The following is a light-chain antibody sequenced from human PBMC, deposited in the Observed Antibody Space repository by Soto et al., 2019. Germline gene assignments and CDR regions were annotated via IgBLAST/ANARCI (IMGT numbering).Light chain of an antibody. J-gene: IGKJ1*01. V-gene: IGKV1-5*01. CDR3: QQYNCYPWT. Sequence: DIQMTQSPSTLSASVGDGVTITCRASQSISNRWAWYQQKPGEAPKYLIYDASTLDSGAPSRFSGSGSGTEFTLSISSLQPDDFATYYCQQYNCYPWTFGQGTKVEI. CDR2: DAS. CDR1: QSISNR.